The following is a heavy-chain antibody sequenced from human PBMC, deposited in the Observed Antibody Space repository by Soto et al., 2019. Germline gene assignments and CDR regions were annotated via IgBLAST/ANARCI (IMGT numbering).Heavy chain of an antibody. D-gene: IGHD3-10*01. Sequence: QVQLVQSGAEVKKPGASVKVSCKASGYTFTSYGISWVRQAPGQGLEWMGWISAYNGNTNYVQKLQGRVTMTTDTSTSTAYMELRSLSSDDTAVYYCARDTPFARNLPGHSGDVWGQGTTVTVSS. CDR2: ISAYNGNT. CDR3: ARDTPFARNLPGHSGDV. V-gene: IGHV1-18*04. CDR1: GYTFTSYG. J-gene: IGHJ6*02.